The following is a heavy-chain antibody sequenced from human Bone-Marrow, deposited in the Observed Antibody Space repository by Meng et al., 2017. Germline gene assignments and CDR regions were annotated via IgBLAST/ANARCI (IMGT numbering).Heavy chain of an antibody. V-gene: IGHV3-9*01. D-gene: IGHD5-18*01. J-gene: IGHJ4*02. CDR2: ISWNSGSI. CDR1: GFTFDDYA. CDR3: ARDFVGYSYFDY. Sequence: GGSLRLSCAASGFTFDDYAMHWVRQAPGKGLEWVSGISWNSGSIGYADSVKGRFTISRDNAKNSLYLQMNSLRAEDTAVYYCARDFVGYSYFDYWGQGTLVTVSS.